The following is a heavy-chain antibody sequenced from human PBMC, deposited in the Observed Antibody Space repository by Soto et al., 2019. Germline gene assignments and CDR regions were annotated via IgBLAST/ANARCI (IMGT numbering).Heavy chain of an antibody. Sequence: QVQLVQSGAEVKKPGASVKVSCKASGYTFTGYYMHWVRQAPGQGLEWMGWINPNSGGTNYAQKFQGWVTMTRDTSISTAYMELSRLRSDDMAVYYCARDSSGYYVHAFDIWGQGTMVTVSS. CDR2: INPNSGGT. CDR1: GYTFTGYY. CDR3: ARDSSGYYVHAFDI. D-gene: IGHD3-22*01. J-gene: IGHJ3*02. V-gene: IGHV1-2*04.